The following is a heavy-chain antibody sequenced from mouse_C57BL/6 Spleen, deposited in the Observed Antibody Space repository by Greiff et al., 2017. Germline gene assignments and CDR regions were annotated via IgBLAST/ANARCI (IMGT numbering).Heavy chain of an antibody. CDR1: GYTFTSCW. CDR2: IYPGSGST. Sequence: QVQLQQPGAELVKPGASVKMSCKASGYTFTSCWITWVKQRPGQGLEWIGDIYPGSGSTNYNEKFKSKATLTVDTSSSTAYMQLSSQTSEDSAVYYCTRGDYGYDRNYAMDYWGQGTSVTVSS. CDR3: TRGDYGYDRNYAMDY. D-gene: IGHD2-2*01. J-gene: IGHJ4*01. V-gene: IGHV1-55*01.